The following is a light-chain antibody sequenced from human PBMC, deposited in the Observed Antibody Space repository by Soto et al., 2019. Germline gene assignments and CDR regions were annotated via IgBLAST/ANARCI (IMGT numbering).Light chain of an antibody. J-gene: IGLJ2*01. CDR3: AAWDDSLNGQVV. CDR2: SNN. V-gene: IGLV1-44*01. CDR1: SSNNGSNT. Sequence: QAVVTQPPSASGTPGQRVTISCSGSSSNNGSNTVNWYQQLPGTAPKLLIYSNNQRPSGVPDRFSGSKSGTSASLAISGLQSEDEADYYCAAWDDSLNGQVVFGGGTKVTVL.